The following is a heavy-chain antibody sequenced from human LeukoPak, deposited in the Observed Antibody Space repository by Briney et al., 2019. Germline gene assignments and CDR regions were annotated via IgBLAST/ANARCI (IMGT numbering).Heavy chain of an antibody. CDR3: ARDRGYCSRTSCYNNWFDP. CDR2: INPNSGGT. J-gene: IGHJ5*02. V-gene: IGHV1-2*02. Sequence: GASVKVSCKASGYTFTGYYIHWVRVAPGQGLEWMGWINPNSGGTNYAQKFQGRVTMTRDTSISTAYMELSRLRSDDTAVYYCARDRGYCSRTSCYNNWFDPWGQGTLVTVSS. D-gene: IGHD2-2*01. CDR1: GYTFTGYY.